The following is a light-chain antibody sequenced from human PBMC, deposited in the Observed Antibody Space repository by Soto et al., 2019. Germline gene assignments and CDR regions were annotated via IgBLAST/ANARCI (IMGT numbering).Light chain of an antibody. CDR3: QQYDNLPLT. V-gene: IGKV1-33*01. Sequence: IQMTQSPSTLSGSVGETVTITFRASQTISSWLSGYQQKSGKAPKLLIYDASDLETGVPSRFSGSGSGTDFTFTINSLQPEDIATYYCQQYDNLPLTFAGGTKVAIK. CDR1: QTISSW. CDR2: DAS. J-gene: IGKJ4*01.